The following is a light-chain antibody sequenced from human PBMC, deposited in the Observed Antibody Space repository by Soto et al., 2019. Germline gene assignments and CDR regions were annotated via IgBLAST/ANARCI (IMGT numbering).Light chain of an antibody. Sequence: DIQMTQSPSSVSASLGDRVTITCRASQGFGIYLAWFQQKPGYVPKLLIYAASTLPSGVPSGFSGSGSGTDFTLSISRLEAEDVANYYCHNNSSAPLTFGRGTKLEIK. CDR2: AAS. CDR3: HNNSSAPLT. J-gene: IGKJ4*01. V-gene: IGKV1-27*01. CDR1: QGFGIY.